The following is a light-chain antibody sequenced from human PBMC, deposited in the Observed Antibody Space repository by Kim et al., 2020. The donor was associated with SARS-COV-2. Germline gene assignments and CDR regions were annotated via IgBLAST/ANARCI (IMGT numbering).Light chain of an antibody. CDR3: QQRGNWPPYT. CDR2: DTT. V-gene: IGKV3-11*01. Sequence: SPGARAPLSSRASESVSSSLAGDQQKPGQAPRLLIYDTTNRGTGIPARFSGSGSGADLTLTISSLEPEDFAVYFCQQRGNWPPYTFGQGTRREF. CDR1: ESVSSS. J-gene: IGKJ2*01.